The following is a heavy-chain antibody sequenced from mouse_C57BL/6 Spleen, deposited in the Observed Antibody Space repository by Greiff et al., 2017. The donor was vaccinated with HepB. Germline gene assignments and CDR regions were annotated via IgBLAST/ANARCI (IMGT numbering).Heavy chain of an antibody. CDR2: INPNNGGT. CDR3: ARRGLRGSSLNY. CDR1: GYTFTDYY. J-gene: IGHJ2*01. Sequence: VQLQQSGPELVKPGASVKISCKASGYTFTDYYMNWVKQSHGKSLEWIGDINPNNGGTSYNQKFKGKATLTVDKSSSTAYMELRSLTSEDSAVYYCARRGLRGSSLNYWGQGTTLTVSS. V-gene: IGHV1-26*01. D-gene: IGHD1-1*01.